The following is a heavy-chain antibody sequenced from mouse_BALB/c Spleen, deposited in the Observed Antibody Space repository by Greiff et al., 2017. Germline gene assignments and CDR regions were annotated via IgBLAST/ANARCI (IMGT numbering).Heavy chain of an antibody. CDR2: INSNGGST. V-gene: IGHV5-6-3*01. J-gene: IGHJ3*01. CDR1: GFTFSSYG. D-gene: IGHD2-1*01. Sequence: EVQGVESGGGLVQPGGSLKLSCAASGFTFSSYGMSWVRQTPDKRLELVATINSNGGSTYYPDSVKGRFTISRDNAKNTLYLQMSSLKSEDTAMYYCARDPYGNYVWFAYWGQGTLVTVSA. CDR3: ARDPYGNYVWFAY.